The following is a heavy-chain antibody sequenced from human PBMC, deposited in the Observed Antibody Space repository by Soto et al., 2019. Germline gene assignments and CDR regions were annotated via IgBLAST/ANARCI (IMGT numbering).Heavy chain of an antibody. CDR1: GGTFSSYA. Sequence: SVKVSCKASGGTFSSYAISWVRQAPGQGLEWMGGIIPIFGTANYAQKFQGRVTITADESTSTAYMELSSLRSEDTAVYYCALSKTTFGVVDYWGQGTLVPVSS. J-gene: IGHJ4*02. CDR3: ALSKTTFGVVDY. D-gene: IGHD3-16*01. V-gene: IGHV1-69*13. CDR2: IIPIFGTA.